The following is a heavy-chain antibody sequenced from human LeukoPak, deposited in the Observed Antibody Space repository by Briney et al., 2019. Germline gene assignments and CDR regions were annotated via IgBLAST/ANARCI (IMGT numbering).Heavy chain of an antibody. CDR3: ARPSPLPGSYWFDY. CDR1: GYSFTSYW. V-gene: IGHV5-51*01. J-gene: IGHJ4*02. CDR2: IYPGDSDT. D-gene: IGHD1-26*01. Sequence: GESLKISCKGSGYSFTSYWIGWVRQMPGKGLEWMGIIYPGDSDTRYSPPFQGQVTISADKSISTAYLQWSSLKAADTAMYSCARPSPLPGSYWFDYSGQGTLVTVSS.